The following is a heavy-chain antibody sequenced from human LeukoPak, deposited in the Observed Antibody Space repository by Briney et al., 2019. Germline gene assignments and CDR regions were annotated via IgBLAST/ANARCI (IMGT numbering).Heavy chain of an antibody. V-gene: IGHV3-23*01. J-gene: IGHJ4*02. CDR1: GFTFSSYA. CDR2: LSHTGGTT. D-gene: IGHD4-17*01. Sequence: GGSLRLSCAASGFTFSSYAMSWDRQAPGKGLEWVSSLSHTGGTTYFADSVQGRFTISRDNSKDTLYLQMDSLRAEDTAVYYCAKDLAGRPYGCDYWGQGTLVTVSS. CDR3: AKDLAGRPYGCDY.